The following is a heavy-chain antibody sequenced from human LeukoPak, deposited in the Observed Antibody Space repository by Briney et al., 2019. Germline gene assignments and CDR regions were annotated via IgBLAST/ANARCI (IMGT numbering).Heavy chain of an antibody. D-gene: IGHD5-18*01. CDR1: GYSISSGYY. J-gene: IGHJ4*02. CDR2: IYYSGTT. Sequence: SETLSLTCTVSGYSISSGYYWGWIRQPPGKGLEWIGTIYYSGTTYYSPSLESRVTVSVDTSKNQFSLKLSSVTAADTALYYCARHNGAGYSYAAPFDYWGQGTLVTVSS. CDR3: ARHNGAGYSYAAPFDY. V-gene: IGHV4-38-2*02.